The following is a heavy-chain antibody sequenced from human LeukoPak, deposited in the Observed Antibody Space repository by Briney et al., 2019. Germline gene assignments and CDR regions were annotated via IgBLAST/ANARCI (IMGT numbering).Heavy chain of an antibody. V-gene: IGHV1-2*02. CDR2: INPNSGGT. Sequence: ASVKVSCKASGYTFTGYYMHWVRQAPGQGLEWMGWINPNSGGTNYAQKFQGRVTMTRDTSISTAYMELSRLRSDDTAVYYCARGSSSSWYVFFSSSPGSYYFDYWGQGTLVTVSS. D-gene: IGHD6-13*01. CDR1: GYTFTGYY. J-gene: IGHJ4*02. CDR3: ARGSSSSWYVFFSSSPGSYYFDY.